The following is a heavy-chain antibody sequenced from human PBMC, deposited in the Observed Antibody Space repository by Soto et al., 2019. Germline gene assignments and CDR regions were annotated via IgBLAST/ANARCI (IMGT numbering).Heavy chain of an antibody. D-gene: IGHD3-22*01. CDR2: ISAYNGNT. CDR3: ARDQPDDYENSGPEAFDI. Sequence: ICRRSQANRQGLEWMGWISAYNGNTNYAQKLQGRVTMTTDTSTSTAYMELRSLRSDDTAVYYCARDQPDDYENSGPEAFDIWLQRTIDTV. J-gene: IGHJ3*02. V-gene: IGHV1-18*01.